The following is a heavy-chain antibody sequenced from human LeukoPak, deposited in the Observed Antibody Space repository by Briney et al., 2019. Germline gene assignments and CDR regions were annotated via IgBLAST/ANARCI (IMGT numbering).Heavy chain of an antibody. V-gene: IGHV4-31*03. CDR2: IYNSGST. D-gene: IGHD4-23*01. J-gene: IGHJ4*02. CDR1: GGCISSGGYY. Sequence: PSETLSLTCTVSGGCISSGGYYWSWIRQHPGKGLEWIGYIYNSGSTYYNPSLKSRVNISGDTSKNQFSLNLSSVTAADTAIYYCARAGTRVGSFDYWGQGTLGTVSS. CDR3: ARAGTRVGSFDY.